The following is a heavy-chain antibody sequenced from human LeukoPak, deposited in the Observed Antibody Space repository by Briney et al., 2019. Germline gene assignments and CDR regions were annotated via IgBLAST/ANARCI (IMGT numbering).Heavy chain of an antibody. CDR2: IYYSGST. Sequence: SETLSLTCTVSGDSISSSNSYWGWIRQPPGKGLEWIGSIYYSGSTNYNPSLKSRVTISVDKSKNQFSLKLSSVTAADTAVYYCAKGRVGATPGAPYYYMDVWGKGTTVTVSS. V-gene: IGHV4-39*07. CDR1: GDSISSSNSY. D-gene: IGHD1-26*01. J-gene: IGHJ6*03. CDR3: AKGRVGATPGAPYYYMDV.